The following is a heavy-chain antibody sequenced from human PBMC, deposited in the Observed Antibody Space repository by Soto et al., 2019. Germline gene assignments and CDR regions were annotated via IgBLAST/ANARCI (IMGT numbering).Heavy chain of an antibody. CDR2: IYYSGST. CDR3: ARPDDLGTRTPPKL. V-gene: IGHV4-39*01. D-gene: IGHD1-1*01. J-gene: IGHJ4*02. CDR1: GGSISSSSYY. Sequence: QLQLQESGPGLVKPSETLSLTCTVSGGSISSSSYYWGWIRQPPGKGLEWIGSIYYSGSTYYNPSRKGRVTISVDTSKNQFSLKLSSVTAADTAVYYCARPDDLGTRTPPKLWGQGTLVTVSS.